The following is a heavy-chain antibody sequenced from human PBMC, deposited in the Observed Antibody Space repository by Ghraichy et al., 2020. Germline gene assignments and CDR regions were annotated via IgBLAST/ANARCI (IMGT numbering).Heavy chain of an antibody. Sequence: SETLSLTCAVYGGSFSGYYWSWIRQPPGKGLEWIGEINHSGSTNYNPSLKSRVTISVDTSKNQFSLKLSSVTAADTAVYYCASLQGTTLNWFDPWGQGTLVTVSS. J-gene: IGHJ5*02. CDR2: INHSGST. CDR1: GGSFSGYY. V-gene: IGHV4-34*01. D-gene: IGHD4-11*01. CDR3: ASLQGTTLNWFDP.